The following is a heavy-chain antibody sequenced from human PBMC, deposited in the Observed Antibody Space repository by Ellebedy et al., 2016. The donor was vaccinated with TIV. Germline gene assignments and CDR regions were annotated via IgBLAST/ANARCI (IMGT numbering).Heavy chain of an antibody. Sequence: GGSLRLXXKGSGYSFTLYWITWVRQMPGKGLEWMGRIDPSDPRGSYTTYSPSFQGLVTISADKSVTTVYLQWGSLKASDTAMYYCARHELGSNSAFDYWGQGTLVTVSS. CDR2: IDPSDPRGSYT. CDR1: GYSFTLYW. D-gene: IGHD1-7*01. CDR3: ARHELGSNSAFDY. J-gene: IGHJ4*02. V-gene: IGHV5-10-1*01.